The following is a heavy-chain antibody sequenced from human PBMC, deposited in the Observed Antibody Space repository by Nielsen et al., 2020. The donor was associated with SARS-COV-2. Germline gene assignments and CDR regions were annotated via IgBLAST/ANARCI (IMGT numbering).Heavy chain of an antibody. D-gene: IGHD6-13*01. Sequence: GESLKISCAASGFTFSSYEMNWVRQAPGKGLEWVSSISSSSSYIYYADSVKGRFTISRDNAKNSLYLQMNSLRAEDTAVYYCARELIAAAGIPSLSDYWGQGTLVTVSS. V-gene: IGHV3-21*01. CDR3: ARELIAAAGIPSLSDY. CDR1: GFTFSSYE. CDR2: ISSSSSYI. J-gene: IGHJ4*02.